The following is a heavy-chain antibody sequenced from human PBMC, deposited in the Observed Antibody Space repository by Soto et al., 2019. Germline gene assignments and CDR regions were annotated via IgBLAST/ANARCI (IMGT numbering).Heavy chain of an antibody. Sequence: SETLSLTCTVSGGSISSSDYYWSWIRQPPGKGLEWIGYIYYGGSTYYNPSRKSRVTISVDTSKNQFSLELSSVTAADTAVYYCARGGQLLGRYGMDVWGQGTRVTVSS. V-gene: IGHV4-30-4*01. D-gene: IGHD2-2*01. CDR1: GGSISSSDYY. CDR3: ARGGQLLGRYGMDV. CDR2: IYYGGST. J-gene: IGHJ6*02.